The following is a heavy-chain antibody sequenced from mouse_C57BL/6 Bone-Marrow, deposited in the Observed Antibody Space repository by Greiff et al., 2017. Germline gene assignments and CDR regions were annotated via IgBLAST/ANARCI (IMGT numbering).Heavy chain of an antibody. V-gene: IGHV1-52*01. CDR2: IDPSDSET. D-gene: IGHD1-1*01. Sequence: QVQLQQPGAELVRPGSSVKLSCKASGYTFTSYWMHWVKQRPIQGLEWIGNIDPSDSETHYNQKFKDKATLTVDNSSSTAYMQLSSLTSEDSAVYYCARYGSSYDYAMDYWGQGTSVTVSS. CDR3: ARYGSSYDYAMDY. CDR1: GYTFTSYW. J-gene: IGHJ4*01.